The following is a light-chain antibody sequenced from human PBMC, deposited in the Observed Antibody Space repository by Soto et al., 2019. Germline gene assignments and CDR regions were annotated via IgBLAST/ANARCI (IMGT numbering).Light chain of an antibody. CDR1: SSVVGGYKY. CDR2: HVS. J-gene: IGLJ1*01. CDR3: CSYTGSDTYV. Sequence: QSALTQPRSVSGSPGQSVTISCTGTSSVVGGYKYVSWYQQYPGKAPKLMIYHVSKRPSGVPDRFSGSKSGNTASLTISGLQGXXEADXYCCSYTGSDTYVFGTGTKVTVL. V-gene: IGLV2-11*01.